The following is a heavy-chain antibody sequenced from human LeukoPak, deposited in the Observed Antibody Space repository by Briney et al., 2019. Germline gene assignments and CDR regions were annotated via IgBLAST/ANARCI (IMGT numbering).Heavy chain of an antibody. D-gene: IGHD3-22*01. CDR1: GYNFSPYW. Sequence: GEALKISCKGSGYNFSPYWIAWVRQLPGKGLEWMGIIYPGDSDTRYNPSFQGQLTISADKSINTAYLQWSSLKASDTAMYYCARTYYYDSNGSPTFFDYWGQATLVTVSS. CDR2: IYPGDSDT. CDR3: ARTYYYDSNGSPTFFDY. V-gene: IGHV5-51*01. J-gene: IGHJ4*02.